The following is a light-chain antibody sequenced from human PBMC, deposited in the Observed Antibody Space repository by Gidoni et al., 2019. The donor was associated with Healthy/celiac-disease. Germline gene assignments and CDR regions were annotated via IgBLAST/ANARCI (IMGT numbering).Light chain of an antibody. CDR1: QDISNY. J-gene: IGKJ3*01. CDR3: QQYDNLPP. V-gene: IGKV1-33*01. CDR2: DAS. Sequence: DIQMTQSPSSLSASVGDRVTTPCQASQDISNYLNWLQQKPGKAPKLLIYDASNLEPGVPSRFSGSGVGTDFTFTISSLQPEDIATYYCQQYDNLPPFGPGTKVDIK.